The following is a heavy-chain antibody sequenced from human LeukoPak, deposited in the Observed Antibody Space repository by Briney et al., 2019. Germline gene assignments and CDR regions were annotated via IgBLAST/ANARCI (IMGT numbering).Heavy chain of an antibody. V-gene: IGHV3-9*01. Sequence: PGRSLRLSCAASGFTFDDYAMHWVRQAPGKGLEWVSGISWNSGSIGYADSVKGRFTISRDNAKNSLYLQMNSLGAEDTALYYCAKDSRYYDSSGAFDYCGQGTLVTVSS. CDR3: AKDSRYYDSSGAFDY. J-gene: IGHJ4*02. D-gene: IGHD3-22*01. CDR1: GFTFDDYA. CDR2: ISWNSGSI.